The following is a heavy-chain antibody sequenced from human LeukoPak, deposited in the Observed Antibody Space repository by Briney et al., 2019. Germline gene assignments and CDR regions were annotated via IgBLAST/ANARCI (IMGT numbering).Heavy chain of an antibody. CDR3: ARGAPRIAAAVY. CDR2: INHSGST. CDR1: GGSFSGYY. J-gene: IGHJ4*02. V-gene: IGHV4-34*01. D-gene: IGHD6-13*01. Sequence: SETLSLTCAVYGGSFSGYYWSWIRQPPGKGLEWIGEINHSGSTNHNPSLKSRVTISVDTSKNQFSLKLSSVTAADTAVYYCARGAPRIAAAVYWGQGTLVTVSS.